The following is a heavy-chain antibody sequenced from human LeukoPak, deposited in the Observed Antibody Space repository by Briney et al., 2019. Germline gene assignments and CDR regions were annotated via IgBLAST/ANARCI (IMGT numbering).Heavy chain of an antibody. V-gene: IGHV4-59*01. CDR1: GGSISSYY. CDR2: IYYSGST. Sequence: SETLPLTCTVSGGSISSYYWSWIRQPPGKGLEWIGYIYYSGSTNYNPSLKSRVTISVGTSKNQFSLKLSSVTAADTAVYYCARDNHCTNGVCYYFDYWGQGTLVTVSS. D-gene: IGHD2-8*01. CDR3: ARDNHCTNGVCYYFDY. J-gene: IGHJ4*02.